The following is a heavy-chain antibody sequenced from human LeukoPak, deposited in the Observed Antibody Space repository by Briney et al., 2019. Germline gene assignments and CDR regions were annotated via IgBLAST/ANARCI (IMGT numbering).Heavy chain of an antibody. Sequence: ASVKVSCKASGFTFTSYDINWVRQATGQGLEWMGWMNPNSGNTGYAQKFQGRVTITRNTSISTAYMELSSLRSEDTAVYYCAREMWRYYYGSGEGWFDPWGQGTLVTVSS. J-gene: IGHJ5*02. CDR3: AREMWRYYYGSGEGWFDP. D-gene: IGHD3-10*01. CDR1: GFTFTSYD. V-gene: IGHV1-8*03. CDR2: MNPNSGNT.